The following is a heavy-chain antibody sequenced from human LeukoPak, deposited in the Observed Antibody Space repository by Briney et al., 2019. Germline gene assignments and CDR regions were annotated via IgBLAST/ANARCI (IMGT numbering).Heavy chain of an antibody. CDR2: INPNSGNT. CDR1: GYTLIGSY. J-gene: IGHJ3*02. CDR3: ARAGKIMITMVRGALASRDAFDI. D-gene: IGHD3-10*01. V-gene: IGHV1-2*02. Sequence: ASVKVSCKASGYTLIGSYMHWVRQAPGQGLEWMGWINPNSGNTNYAPKFQGRVTMTRDTSISTAYMELNRLTSDDTAVYYCARAGKIMITMVRGALASRDAFDIWGQGTMVTVSS.